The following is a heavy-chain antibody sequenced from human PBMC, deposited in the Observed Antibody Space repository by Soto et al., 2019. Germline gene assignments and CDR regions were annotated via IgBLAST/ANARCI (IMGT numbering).Heavy chain of an antibody. Sequence: GASVKVSCKASGYTFTSYGISWVRQAPGQGLEWMGWISAYNGNTNYAQKFQGRVTITADESTSTAYMELSSLRSEDTAVYYCASGDAFDIWGQGTMVTVSS. CDR3: ASGDAFDI. J-gene: IGHJ3*02. V-gene: IGHV1-18*01. CDR1: GYTFTSYG. CDR2: ISAYNGNT.